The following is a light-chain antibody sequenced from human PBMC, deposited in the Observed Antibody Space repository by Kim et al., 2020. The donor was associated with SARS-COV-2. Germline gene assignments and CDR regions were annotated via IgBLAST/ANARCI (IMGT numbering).Light chain of an antibody. J-gene: IGKJ4*01. CDR1: QSINGW. Sequence: GDRVIITCRASQSINGWLAWYQQKPGKAPKLLIYDISTLQSGVPSRFSGSGSGTDFTLTISSLQPDDFATYFCQQYSHYVTFGGGTKVDIK. CDR2: DIS. CDR3: QQYSHYVT. V-gene: IGKV1-5*01.